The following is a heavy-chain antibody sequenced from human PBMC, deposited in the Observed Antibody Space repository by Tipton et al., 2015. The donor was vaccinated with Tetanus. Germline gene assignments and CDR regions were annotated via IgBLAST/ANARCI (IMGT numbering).Heavy chain of an antibody. CDR2: VSYSGRT. V-gene: IGHV4-61*08. Sequence: TLSLTCTVSGGSVRSGDYSWNWIRQPPGKGLEWLAYVSYSGRTNSNYSLKSRITISQDTSKSQISLKVISVTAADTAVYYCARVANRSRRRGFDVWGQGTMVAVSS. J-gene: IGHJ3*01. D-gene: IGHD2/OR15-2a*01. CDR3: ARVANRSRRRGFDV. CDR1: GGSVRSGDYS.